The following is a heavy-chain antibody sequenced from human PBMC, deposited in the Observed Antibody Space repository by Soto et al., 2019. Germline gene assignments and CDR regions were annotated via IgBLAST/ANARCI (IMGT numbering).Heavy chain of an antibody. Sequence: PGGSLRLSCAASGFTFSSYAMSWVRQAPGKGLEWVSAISGSSGSTYYADSVKGRFTISRDNAKNTLYLQMNSLRDEDTAVYYCARDSGSYPGYFQHWGQGTLVTVS. J-gene: IGHJ1*01. CDR3: ARDSGSYPGYFQH. CDR2: ISGSSGST. V-gene: IGHV3-23*01. CDR1: GFTFSSYA. D-gene: IGHD1-26*01.